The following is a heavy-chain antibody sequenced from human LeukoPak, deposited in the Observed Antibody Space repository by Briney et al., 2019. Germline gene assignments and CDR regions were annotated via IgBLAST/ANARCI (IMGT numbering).Heavy chain of an antibody. J-gene: IGHJ5*02. V-gene: IGHV1-69*04. CDR3: ARSHIAAAGTGRGRSDWFDP. CDR1: GGTFSSYA. D-gene: IGHD6-13*01. CDR2: IIPILGIA. Sequence: LRASVKVSCKASGGTFSSYAISWVRQAPGQGLEWMGRIIPILGIANYAQKFQGRVTITADKSTSTAYMELSSLRSEDTAVYYCARSHIAAAGTGRGRSDWFDPWGQGTLVTVSS.